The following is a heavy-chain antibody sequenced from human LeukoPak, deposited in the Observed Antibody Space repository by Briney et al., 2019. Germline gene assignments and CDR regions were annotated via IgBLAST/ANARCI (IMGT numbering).Heavy chain of an antibody. D-gene: IGHD3-3*01. CDR1: GFTLSNAW. J-gene: IGHJ4*02. Sequence: PGGSLRLSCEASGFTLSNAWMSWVRQVPGRGLEWVGRIKSKTGGGTTDYAAPVKGRFTISRDDSKNTVYLQMNSLKTEDTAVYYCATDIPVWSGYEYFDYWGQGTLVTVSS. V-gene: IGHV3-15*01. CDR3: ATDIPVWSGYEYFDY. CDR2: IKSKTGGGTT.